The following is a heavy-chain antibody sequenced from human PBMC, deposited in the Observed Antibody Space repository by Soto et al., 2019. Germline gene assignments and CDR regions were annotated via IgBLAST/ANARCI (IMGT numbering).Heavy chain of an antibody. D-gene: IGHD6-6*01. J-gene: IGHJ6*02. CDR2: TYYRSKWYN. CDR3: ARDQDSSSSGYYYGMDV. Sequence: SQTLSLTCAISGDSVSSNSAAWNWIRQSPSRGLEWLGRTYYRSKWYNDYAVSVKSRITINPDTSKNQFSLQLNSVTPEDTAVYYCARDQDSSSSGYYYGMDVWGQGTTVTVSS. CDR1: GDSVSSNSAA. V-gene: IGHV6-1*01.